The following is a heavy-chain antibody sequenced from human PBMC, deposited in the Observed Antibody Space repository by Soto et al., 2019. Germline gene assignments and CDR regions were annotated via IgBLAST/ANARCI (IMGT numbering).Heavy chain of an antibody. V-gene: IGHV4-59*08. Sequence: PSETLSLTCTVSGGSISNYYWSWFRQTPGKGLEWIGYVHDSWGSNYNPSLKSRVAISLDTSKSQFSLKLTSVTATDTAVYYCARQGFGALHGLVDDWGQGTTVTVSS. CDR2: VHDSWGS. J-gene: IGHJ6*02. D-gene: IGHD3-10*01. CDR1: GGSISNYY. CDR3: ARQGFGALHGLVDD.